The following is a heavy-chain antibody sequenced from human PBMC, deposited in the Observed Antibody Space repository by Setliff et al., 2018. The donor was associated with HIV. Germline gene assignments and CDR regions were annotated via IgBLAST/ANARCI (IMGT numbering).Heavy chain of an antibody. V-gene: IGHV1-18*01. J-gene: IGHJ3*02. CDR2: ISAYNGNT. Sequence: ASVNVSCKSSVYTFTSYGINWVRQAPGQGLEWMGWISAYNGNTKYAQKVQGRVTMTTDTSTSTAYMELRSLRSDDTAVYYCASGRGEYSSGWYRSACDIWGQGTMVTVSS. D-gene: IGHD6-19*01. CDR3: ASGRGEYSSGWYRSACDI. CDR1: VYTFTSYG.